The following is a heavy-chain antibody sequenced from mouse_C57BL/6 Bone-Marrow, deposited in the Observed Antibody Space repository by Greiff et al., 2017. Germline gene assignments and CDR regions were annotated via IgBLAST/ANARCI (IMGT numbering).Heavy chain of an antibody. V-gene: IGHV5-12*01. D-gene: IGHD2-4*01. CDR1: GFTFSDYY. J-gene: IGHJ3*01. CDR2: ISNGGGST. Sequence: EVQVVESGGGLVQPGGSLKLSCAASGFTFSDYYMYWVRQTPEKRLEWVAYISNGGGSTYYPDTVKGRFTISRDNAKNTLYLQMSRLKSEDTAMYYCARHYDYDGAWFAYWGQGTLVTVSA. CDR3: ARHYDYDGAWFAY.